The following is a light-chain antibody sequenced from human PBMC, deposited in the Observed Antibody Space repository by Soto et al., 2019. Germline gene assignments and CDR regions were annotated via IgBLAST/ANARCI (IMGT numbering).Light chain of an antibody. J-gene: IGKJ4*01. V-gene: IGKV3-20*01. CDR3: QQYGSSPRLT. Sequence: EIVLTQSPGTLSLSPGERATLSCRASQSVSSSYLAWYQQKPGQAPRLLIYGASSRATGIPDRFSGSGSGTDFTITISRLEPEDFAVYYCQQYGSSPRLTFGGGTKVDIK. CDR2: GAS. CDR1: QSVSSSY.